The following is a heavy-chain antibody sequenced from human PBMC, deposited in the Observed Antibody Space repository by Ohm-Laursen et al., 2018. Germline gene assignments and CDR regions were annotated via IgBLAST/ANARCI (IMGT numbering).Heavy chain of an antibody. V-gene: IGHV3-53*01. CDR2: IYSGGST. CDR3: ARDRGSYYYYGMDV. J-gene: IGHJ6*02. Sequence: GSLRLSCAASGFTFSNYAMSWVRQAPGKGLEWVSVIYSGGSTYYADSAKGRFTISRDNSKSTLYLQMNSLRAEDTAVYYCARDRGSYYYYGMDVWGQGTTVTVSS. CDR1: GFTFSNYA.